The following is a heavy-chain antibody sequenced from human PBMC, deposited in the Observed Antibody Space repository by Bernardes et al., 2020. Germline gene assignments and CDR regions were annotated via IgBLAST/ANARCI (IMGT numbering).Heavy chain of an antibody. V-gene: IGHV4-34*01. CDR1: GGSFSGYY. D-gene: IGHD3-9*01. Sequence: SETLSLTCAVYGGSFSGYYWSWIRQPPGKGLEWIGEINHSGSTNYNPSLKSRVTISVDTSKNQFSLKLSSVTAADTAVYYCARGILDGSWYYDILTGPAGSWFDPWGQGTLVTVSS. CDR3: ARGILDGSWYYDILTGPAGSWFDP. CDR2: INHSGST. J-gene: IGHJ5*02.